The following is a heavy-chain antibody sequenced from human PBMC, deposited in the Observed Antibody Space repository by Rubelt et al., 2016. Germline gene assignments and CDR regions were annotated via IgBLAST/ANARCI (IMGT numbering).Heavy chain of an antibody. V-gene: IGHV3-15*01. CDR2: IKRKSERETT. CDR1: GFTFSSYS. D-gene: IGHD2-15*01. CDR3: ATGDCSGGSCHAFDI. J-gene: IGHJ3*02. Sequence: ASGFTFSSYSMNWVRQAPGKGLEWVGRIKRKSERETTDYAAPVKDRFTISRDDSKNTLYLQMNSLRTDDSGVYYCATGDCSGGSCHAFDIWGQGTMVSVSS.